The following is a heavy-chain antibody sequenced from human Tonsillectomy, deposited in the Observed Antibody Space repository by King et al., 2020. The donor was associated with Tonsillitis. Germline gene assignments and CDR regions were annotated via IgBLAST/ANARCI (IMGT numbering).Heavy chain of an antibody. D-gene: IGHD3-16*01. CDR3: ARDLYAFGRGFFYGMDV. CDR1: GGSISRYY. V-gene: IGHV4-59*01. CDR2: IYDSGST. Sequence: QLQESGPGLVKPSETLSLTCNVSGGSISRYYWSWIRQPPGKGLEWIAHIYDSGSTNYNPSLKSRVTISVDTSKNQFSLRLRTATAADTAVYYCARDLYAFGRGFFYGMDVWGQGTAVTVSS. J-gene: IGHJ6*02.